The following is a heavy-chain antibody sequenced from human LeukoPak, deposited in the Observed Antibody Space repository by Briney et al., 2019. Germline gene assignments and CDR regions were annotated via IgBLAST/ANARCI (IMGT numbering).Heavy chain of an antibody. CDR3: ARGGDGYNYYFDY. CDR1: GYTFTSYY. J-gene: IGHJ4*02. CDR2: INPNSGGT. D-gene: IGHD5-24*01. Sequence: AASVKVSCKASGYTFTSYYMHWVRQAPGQGLEWMGRINPNSGGTNYAQKFQGRVTMTRDTSISTAYMELSRLRSDDTAVYYCARGGDGYNYYFDYWGQGTLVTVSS. V-gene: IGHV1-2*06.